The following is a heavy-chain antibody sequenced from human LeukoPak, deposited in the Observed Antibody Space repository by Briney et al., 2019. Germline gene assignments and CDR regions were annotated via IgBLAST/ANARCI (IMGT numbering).Heavy chain of an antibody. D-gene: IGHD3-16*01. CDR1: GFIFTSAW. Sequence: GGSLRPSCAASGFIFTSAWMSWVRQAPGKGLEWVGLIKHKTDGGTTDYAAPVKGRFTISRDDSKNTLYLQMNSLKTEDTAVYYCTTDMRLGELYYWGQGTLVTVFS. CDR3: TTDMRLGELYY. V-gene: IGHV3-15*01. J-gene: IGHJ4*02. CDR2: IKHKTDGGTT.